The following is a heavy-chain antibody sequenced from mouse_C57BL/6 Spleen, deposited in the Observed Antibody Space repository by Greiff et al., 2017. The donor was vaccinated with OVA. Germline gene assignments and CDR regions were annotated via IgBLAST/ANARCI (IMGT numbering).Heavy chain of an antibody. J-gene: IGHJ2*01. CDR2: IDPETGGT. Sequence: QVQLQQSGAELVRPGASVTLSCKASGYTFTDYEMHWVKQTPVHGLEWIGAIDPETGGTAYNQKFKGKAILTADKSSSTAYMELRSLTSEDSAVYYCTRGRLNGEEYYFDYWGQGTTLTVSS. CDR1: GYTFTDYE. V-gene: IGHV1-15*01. CDR3: TRGRLNGEEYYFDY.